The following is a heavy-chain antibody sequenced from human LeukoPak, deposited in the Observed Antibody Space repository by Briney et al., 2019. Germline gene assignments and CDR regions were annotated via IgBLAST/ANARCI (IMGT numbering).Heavy chain of an antibody. D-gene: IGHD6-13*01. CDR1: GFTFSSYS. J-gene: IGHJ6*03. CDR2: ISSSSSTI. V-gene: IGHV3-48*01. Sequence: SGGSLRLSCAASGFTFSSYSMNWVRQAPGKGLEWVSYISSSSSTIYYADSVKGRFTISRDNSKNTLYLQMNSLRAEDTAVYYCAKPSMSSSWPNYYYYYYMDVWGKGTTVTVSS. CDR3: AKPSMSSSWPNYYYYYYMDV.